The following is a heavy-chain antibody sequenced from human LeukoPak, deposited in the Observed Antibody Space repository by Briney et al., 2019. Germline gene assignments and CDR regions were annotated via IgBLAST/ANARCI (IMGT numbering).Heavy chain of an antibody. Sequence: GGSLRLSCAASGFTFSSYWMHWVRQAPGKGLVWVSRINTDGSSTSYADSVKGRFTISRDNSKSTLYLQVNGLRAEDTAVYYCAFSTISMLRGVISGYFDNWGQGTLVTVSS. CDR3: AFSTISMLRGVISGYFDN. CDR1: GFTFSSYW. D-gene: IGHD3-10*01. CDR2: INTDGSST. J-gene: IGHJ4*02. V-gene: IGHV3-74*01.